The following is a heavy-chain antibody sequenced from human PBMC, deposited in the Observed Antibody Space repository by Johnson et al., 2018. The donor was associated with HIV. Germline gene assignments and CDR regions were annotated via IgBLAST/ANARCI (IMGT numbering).Heavy chain of an antibody. V-gene: IGHV3-11*01. CDR2: ISSSGSPI. CDR1: GFTFSDYF. CDR3: ARVGYQLHDAFDL. D-gene: IGHD2-2*01. Sequence: QVQLVESGGGLVKPGGSLRLSCAGSGFTFSDYFMSYIRQAPGKGLEWISYISSSGSPIYYADSVKGRFTLPRDNAKNSLFLQRPSLRVEDTAIYYCARVGYQLHDAFDLWGQGTMVTVSS. J-gene: IGHJ3*01.